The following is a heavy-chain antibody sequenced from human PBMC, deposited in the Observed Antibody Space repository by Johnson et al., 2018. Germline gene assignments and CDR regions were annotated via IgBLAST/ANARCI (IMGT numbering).Heavy chain of an antibody. V-gene: IGHV3-33*01. J-gene: IGHJ1*01. CDR1: GFTFSSYG. CDR3: ARSKSAFCGDYVGAEYFQH. Sequence: QVQLVQSGGGVVQPGRSXRLSCAASGFTFSSYGMHWVRQAPGKGLEWVAVIWYDGSHKSYADSLKGRFTISRDNAKNQLYLKMNSLRADDTAVYYCARSKSAFCGDYVGAEYFQHWGQGTLVTVSS. D-gene: IGHD4-17*01. CDR2: IWYDGSHK.